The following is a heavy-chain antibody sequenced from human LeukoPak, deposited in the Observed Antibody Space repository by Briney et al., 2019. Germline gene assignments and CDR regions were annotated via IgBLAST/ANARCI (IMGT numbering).Heavy chain of an antibody. J-gene: IGHJ4*02. D-gene: IGHD3-22*01. V-gene: IGHV3-21*04. CDR2: ISSSSSYI. Sequence: GGSLRLSCAASGFTFSSYSMNWVRQAPGKGLEWVSSISSSSSYIYYADSVKGRFTISRDNSKNTLYLQMNSLRAEDTAVYYCAKERDSSGYFDYWGQGTLVTVSS. CDR3: AKERDSSGYFDY. CDR1: GFTFSSYS.